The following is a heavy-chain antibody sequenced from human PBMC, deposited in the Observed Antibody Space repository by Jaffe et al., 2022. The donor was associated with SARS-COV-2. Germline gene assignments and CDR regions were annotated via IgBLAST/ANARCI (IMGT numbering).Heavy chain of an antibody. Sequence: EVQLVESGGGLVQPGRSLRLSCTTSGFSFGDYAMSWLRQAPGKGLEWVGFIRSQVHGGTPEYAASVKGRFTISRDDSKSTAYLQMNSLKTEDTAVFYCARGAGFAELDYWGQGTLVTVSS. D-gene: IGHD3-10*01. CDR3: ARGAGFAELDY. V-gene: IGHV3-49*03. CDR2: IRSQVHGGTP. J-gene: IGHJ4*02. CDR1: GFSFGDYA.